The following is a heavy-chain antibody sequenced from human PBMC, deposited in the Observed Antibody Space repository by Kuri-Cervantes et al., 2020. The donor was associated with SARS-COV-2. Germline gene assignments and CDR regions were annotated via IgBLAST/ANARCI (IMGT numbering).Heavy chain of an antibody. CDR1: GGSFSGYY. Sequence: SQTLSLTCAVFGGSFSGYYWTWIRQPPGKGLEWIGEVNHSGSTTYNPSPRSRVTISLDTSKNQFSLNLSSVTAADTAVYYCARSRIAVADWYFDLWGRGTPVTVSS. CDR3: ARSRIAVADWYFDL. CDR2: VNHSGST. J-gene: IGHJ2*01. V-gene: IGHV4-34*01. D-gene: IGHD6-19*01.